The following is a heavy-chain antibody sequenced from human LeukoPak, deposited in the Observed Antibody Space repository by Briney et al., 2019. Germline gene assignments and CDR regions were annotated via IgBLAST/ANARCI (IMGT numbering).Heavy chain of an antibody. CDR1: GFTVSSNY. CDR3: AMIVVVPAAIGEYFFDY. D-gene: IGHD2-2*02. CDR2: IYSGGST. J-gene: IGHJ4*02. Sequence: GGSLRLSCAASGFTVSSNYMSWVSQAPGKGLEWVSVIYSGGSTYYADSVKGRFTISRDNSKNTLYLQMNSLRAEDTAVYYCAMIVVVPAAIGEYFFDYWGQGTLVTVSS. V-gene: IGHV3-66*01.